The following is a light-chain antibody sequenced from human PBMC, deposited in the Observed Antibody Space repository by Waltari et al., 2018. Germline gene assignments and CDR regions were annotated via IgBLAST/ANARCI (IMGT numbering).Light chain of an antibody. CDR1: SSDVGGYNY. Sequence: QSALTQPASVSGSPGQSITISCTGTSSDVGGYNYVPWYQQHPGKAPKVMIYDVSKRPAGVSSRFSGSKSGNTASLTISGLQAEDEADYYCSSYTSSSTWVFGGGTKLTVL. V-gene: IGLV2-14*01. CDR2: DVS. CDR3: SSYTSSSTWV. J-gene: IGLJ3*02.